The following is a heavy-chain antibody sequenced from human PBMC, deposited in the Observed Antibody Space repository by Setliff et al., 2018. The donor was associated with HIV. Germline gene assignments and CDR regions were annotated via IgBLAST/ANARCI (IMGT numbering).Heavy chain of an antibody. CDR3: AKDREDDFWSGIPSHYFDY. CDR1: GFTVSSNY. D-gene: IGHD3-3*01. CDR2: IYSDDST. V-gene: IGHV3-53*01. J-gene: IGHJ4*02. Sequence: GGSLRLSCAASGFTVSSNYMSWVRQAPGKGLEWVSVIYSDDSTYYADSVKGRFTISRDNSKNTLYLQMNSLRAEDTAVYYCAKDREDDFWSGIPSHYFDYWGQGTLVTVSS.